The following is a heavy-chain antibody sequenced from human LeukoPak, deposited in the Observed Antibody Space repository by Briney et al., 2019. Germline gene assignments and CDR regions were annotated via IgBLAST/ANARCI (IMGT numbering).Heavy chain of an antibody. J-gene: IGHJ4*02. D-gene: IGHD3-3*01. CDR3: AKAPSSVLRCVEWLSRIDY. CDR2: ISGNGGST. CDR1: GFTFSSYA. Sequence: QTGGSLRLSCAASGFTFSSYAMSWVRQAPGKGLEWVSAISGNGGSTYYADSVKGRFTISRDNSKNTLYLQMNSLRAEDTAVYYCAKAPSSVLRCVEWLSRIDYWGQGTLVTVSS. V-gene: IGHV3-23*01.